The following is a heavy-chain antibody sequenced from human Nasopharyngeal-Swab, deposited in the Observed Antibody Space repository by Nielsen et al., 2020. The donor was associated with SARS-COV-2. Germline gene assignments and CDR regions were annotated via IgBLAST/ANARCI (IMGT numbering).Heavy chain of an antibody. CDR1: GFTFSGSA. Sequence: LSLTCAASGFTFSGSAMHWVRQASGKGLVWVGRIRSKANSYATAYAASVKGRFTISRDDSKNTAYLQMNSLKTEDTAVYYCTGGVTMVRPWGQGTLVTVSS. V-gene: IGHV3-73*01. CDR2: IRSKANSYAT. J-gene: IGHJ5*02. D-gene: IGHD3-10*01. CDR3: TGGVTMVRP.